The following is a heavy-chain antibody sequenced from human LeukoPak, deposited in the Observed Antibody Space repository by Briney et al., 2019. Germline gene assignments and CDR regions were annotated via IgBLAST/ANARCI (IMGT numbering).Heavy chain of an antibody. V-gene: IGHV1-69*13. CDR3: ARSGLRWSDWYFDL. Sequence: SVNVFRKSSVGTFSSYAISGAREAPGGGFEWVGGCNAIFGTANYAQKFQGSVTLTADESTSTAYMELSSLRSEDPAVYYCARSGLRWSDWYFDLWGRGTLVTVSS. CDR1: VGTFSSYA. D-gene: IGHD4-23*01. CDR2: CNAIFGTA. J-gene: IGHJ2*01.